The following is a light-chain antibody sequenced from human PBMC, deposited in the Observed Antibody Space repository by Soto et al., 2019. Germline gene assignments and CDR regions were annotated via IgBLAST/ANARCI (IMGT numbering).Light chain of an antibody. V-gene: IGKV3-15*01. CDR2: DTS. J-gene: IGKJ4*01. CDR3: QHYVTLPLA. CDR1: RGIGST. Sequence: EVVMTQSPATLSVSPGERATLSCRASRGIGSTLAWYQQKPGQTPRLLIYDTSTRATGVPARFIGSQSGAEFTLTITSLQSEDFAIYYCQHYVTLPLAFGGGTRVENK.